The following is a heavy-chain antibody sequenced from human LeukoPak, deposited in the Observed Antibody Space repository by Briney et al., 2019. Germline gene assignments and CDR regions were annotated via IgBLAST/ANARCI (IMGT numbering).Heavy chain of an antibody. CDR1: GGSLSDYY. J-gene: IGHJ5*02. Sequence: PSETLSLTCAVYGGSLSDYYWTWIRQPPGKGLEWIGEVDHSGNTNYSPSLKSRAAISVDASKNQFSLKLSSVTAADTAVYYCARGVVVAATRRRGWFDPWGQGTLVTVSS. CDR2: VDHSGNT. CDR3: ARGVVVAATRRRGWFDP. V-gene: IGHV4-34*01. D-gene: IGHD2-15*01.